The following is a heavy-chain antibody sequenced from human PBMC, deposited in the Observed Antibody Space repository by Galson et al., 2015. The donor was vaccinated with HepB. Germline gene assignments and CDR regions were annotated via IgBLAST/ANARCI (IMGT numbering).Heavy chain of an antibody. D-gene: IGHD5-12*01. V-gene: IGHV3-23*01. J-gene: IGHJ6*02. Sequence: SLRLSCAASGSTFSSYAMSWVRQAPGKGLEWVSAISDSHGSTYYPDSVKGRFTISRDNSKNTVYLQMNSLRSEDTAVYYCAKFGYSGPNYFYYGMDVWGQGTTVTVSS. CDR1: GSTFSSYA. CDR2: ISDSHGST. CDR3: AKFGYSGPNYFYYGMDV.